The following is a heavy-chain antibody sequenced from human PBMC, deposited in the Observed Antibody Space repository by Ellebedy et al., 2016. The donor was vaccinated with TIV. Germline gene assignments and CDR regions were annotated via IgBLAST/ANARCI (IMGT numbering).Heavy chain of an antibody. CDR3: ASYLEGYYAFDI. V-gene: IGHV1-18*01. CDR2: ISAYNGNT. CDR1: GYTFTSYG. J-gene: IGHJ3*02. Sequence: ASVKVSXXASGYTFTSYGISWVRQAPGQGLEWMGWISAYNGNTNYAQKLQGRVTMTTDTSTSTAYMELRSLRSDDTAVYYCASYLEGYYAFDIWGQGTMVTVSS. D-gene: IGHD1-26*01.